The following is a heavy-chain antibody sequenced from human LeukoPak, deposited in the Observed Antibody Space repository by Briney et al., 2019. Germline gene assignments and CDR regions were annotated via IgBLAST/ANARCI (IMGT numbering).Heavy chain of an antibody. CDR2: INPNSGGT. D-gene: IGHD3-16*02. J-gene: IGHJ6*03. CDR3: ARVEGDYVWGSYRYPPTSRYYMDV. V-gene: IGHV1-2*02. Sequence: GASVKVSCKASGYTFTGYYMHWVRQAPGQGLEWMGWINPNSGGTNYAQKFQGRVTMTRDTSISTAYMELSRLRSDDTAVYYCARVEGDYVWGSYRYPPTSRYYMDVWGKGTTVTVSS. CDR1: GYTFTGYY.